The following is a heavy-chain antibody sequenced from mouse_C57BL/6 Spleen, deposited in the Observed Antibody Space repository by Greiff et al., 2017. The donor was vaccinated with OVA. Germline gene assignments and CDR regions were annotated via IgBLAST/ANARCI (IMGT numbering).Heavy chain of an antibody. CDR3: ARDRDGSSTSGFDF. CDR1: GFTFSDYY. J-gene: IGHJ2*01. V-gene: IGHV5-16*01. CDR2: INYDGSST. D-gene: IGHD1-1*01. Sequence: EVQRVESEGGLVQPGSSMKLSCTASGFTFSDYYMAWVRQVPEKGLEWVANINYDGSSTYYLDSLKSRFIISRDNAKNILYLQMSSLKSEDTATYYCARDRDGSSTSGFDFWGQGTTLTVSS.